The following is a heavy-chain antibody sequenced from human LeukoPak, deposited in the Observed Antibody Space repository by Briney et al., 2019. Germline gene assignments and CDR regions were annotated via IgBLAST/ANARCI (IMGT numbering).Heavy chain of an antibody. CDR2: IHYTGAT. V-gene: IGHV4-34*01. CDR3: TRGNILSGYCFDF. D-gene: IGHD3-9*01. Sequence: PSETLSLTCAVYGGSISGYYWSWIRQPPGKGLEWVGEIHYTGATSYNPSLKSRATISIETSKNQVSLRLSSVTAADTAVYYCTRGNILSGYCFDFWGQGALVTASS. CDR1: GGSISGYY. J-gene: IGHJ4*02.